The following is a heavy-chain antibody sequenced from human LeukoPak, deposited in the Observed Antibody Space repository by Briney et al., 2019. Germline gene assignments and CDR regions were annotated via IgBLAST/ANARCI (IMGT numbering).Heavy chain of an antibody. Sequence: GGTLRLSCAASGFTFSSYGMSWVRQAPGKGLEWVSAISGSGGSTYYADSVKGRFTISRDNSKNTLYLQMNSLRAEDTAVYYCAKLGGSRTDTPFDYWGQGTLVTVSS. CDR3: AKLGGSRTDTPFDY. J-gene: IGHJ4*02. D-gene: IGHD3-16*01. CDR1: GFTFSSYG. V-gene: IGHV3-23*01. CDR2: ISGSGGST.